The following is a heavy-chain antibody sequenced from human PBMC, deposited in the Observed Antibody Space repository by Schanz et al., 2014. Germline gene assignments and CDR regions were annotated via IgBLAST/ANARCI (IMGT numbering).Heavy chain of an antibody. Sequence: QVQLVESGGGVVQPGRSLRLSCAASGFTFSNYGLHWVRQAPGKGLEWVTVISYDGNTKYYADSVKGRFTISRDSSKNTLLLQMNSLRAEDTAVYFCARDGGRDGYNLAFDVWGQGTLVTVSS. V-gene: IGHV3-30*03. CDR3: ARDGGRDGYNLAFDV. D-gene: IGHD5-12*01. CDR2: ISYDGNTK. CDR1: GFTFSNYG. J-gene: IGHJ3*01.